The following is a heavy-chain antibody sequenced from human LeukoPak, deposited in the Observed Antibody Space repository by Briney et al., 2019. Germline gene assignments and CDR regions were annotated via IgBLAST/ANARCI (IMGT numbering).Heavy chain of an antibody. CDR3: ARDLPAAIRVPDY. Sequence: GGSLRLSCAASGFTVSSNYMNWVRQAPGKGLEWVSSISSSSSYIYYADSVKGRFTISRDNAKNSLYLQMNSLRAEDTAVYYCARDLPAAIRVPDYWGQGTLVTVSS. CDR2: ISSSSSYI. D-gene: IGHD2-2*02. CDR1: GFTVSSNY. V-gene: IGHV3-21*01. J-gene: IGHJ4*02.